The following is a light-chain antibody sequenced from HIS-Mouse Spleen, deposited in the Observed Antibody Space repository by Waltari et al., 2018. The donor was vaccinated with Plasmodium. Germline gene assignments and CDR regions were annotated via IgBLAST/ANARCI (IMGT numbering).Light chain of an antibody. Sequence: SYELTQPPPVSVSPGQTASITCPGHKFAAQYPCWYQQKPGQSPVLVIYQDSKRPSGIPERFSGSNSGNTATLTISGTQAMDEADYYCQAWDSSTAWVFGGGTKLTVL. CDR3: QAWDSSTAWV. V-gene: IGLV3-1*01. J-gene: IGLJ2*01. CDR1: KFAAQY. CDR2: QDS.